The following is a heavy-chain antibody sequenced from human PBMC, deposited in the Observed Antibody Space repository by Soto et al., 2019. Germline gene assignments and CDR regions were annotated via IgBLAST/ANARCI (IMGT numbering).Heavy chain of an antibody. V-gene: IGHV4-30-2*02. J-gene: IGHJ4*02. CDR2: IYHSGST. Sequence: SETLSLTCAVSGGSISSGGYSWSWIRQPPGKGLEWIGYIYHSGSTYYNPSLKSRVTMTDDTSTDTAYMELSSLRSEDTAVYYCAISDDYGGQNFDYWGQGTLVTVSS. D-gene: IGHD4-17*01. CDR3: AISDDYGGQNFDY. CDR1: GGSISSGGYS.